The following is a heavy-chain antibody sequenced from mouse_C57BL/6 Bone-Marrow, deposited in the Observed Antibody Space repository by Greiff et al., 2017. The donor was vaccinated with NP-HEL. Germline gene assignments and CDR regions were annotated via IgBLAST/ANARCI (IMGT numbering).Heavy chain of an antibody. J-gene: IGHJ3*01. CDR3: ARFGGSGSSYGFAY. CDR2: IDPSDSYT. D-gene: IGHD1-1*01. CDR1: GYTFTSYW. Sequence: VQLQQPGAELVMPGASVKLSCKASGYTFTSYWMHWVKQRPGQGLEWIGEIDPSDSYTNYNQKFKGKSTLTVDKSSSTAYMQLSSLTSEDSAVYYCARFGGSGSSYGFAYWGQGTLVTVSA. V-gene: IGHV1-69*01.